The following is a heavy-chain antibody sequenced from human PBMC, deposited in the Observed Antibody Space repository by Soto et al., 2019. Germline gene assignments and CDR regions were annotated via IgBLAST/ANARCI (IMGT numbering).Heavy chain of an antibody. V-gene: IGHV3-23*01. CDR1: GFTFRNYG. Sequence: EVLLLESGGGVVQPGGSLRLSCAVSGFTFRNYGMSWVRQAPGKGLEWVSSISNTGAVTYYADSVKGRFTISRHNSKNALNLQMNSLRADDTAVYYCAKDRMIVDPLGFDIWGQGTLVTVSS. J-gene: IGHJ3*02. CDR2: ISNTGAVT. D-gene: IGHD3-22*01. CDR3: AKDRMIVDPLGFDI.